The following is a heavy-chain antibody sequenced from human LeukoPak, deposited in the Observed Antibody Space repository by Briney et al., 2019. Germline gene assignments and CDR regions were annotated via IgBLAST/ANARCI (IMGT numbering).Heavy chain of an antibody. CDR3: ARLNKFGDFSFDF. D-gene: IGHD4-17*01. CDR1: GYTFTSYG. V-gene: IGHV1-18*01. CDR2: ISAYNGNT. J-gene: IGHJ4*02. Sequence: GASVKVSCKASGYTFTSYGISWVRQAPGQGLEWMGWISAYNGNTNYAQNLQDRVTMTTDTSTNTAYMELRSLKSDDTAVYYCARLNKFGDFSFDFWGQGTLVTVSS.